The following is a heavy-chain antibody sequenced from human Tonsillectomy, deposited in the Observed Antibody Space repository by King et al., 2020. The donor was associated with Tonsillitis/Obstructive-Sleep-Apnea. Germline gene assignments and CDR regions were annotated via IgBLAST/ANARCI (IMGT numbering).Heavy chain of an antibody. CDR3: PREGPDDFWSGYSPYYYYYYMDV. J-gene: IGHJ6*03. D-gene: IGHD3-3*01. V-gene: IGHV3-21*01. CDR1: GFTFSSYS. CDR2: ISSSSSYI. Sequence: VQLVESGGGLVKPGGSLRLSCAASGFTFSSYSMNWVRQAPGKGLEWVSSISSSSSYIYYADSVKGRFTISRDNAKNSLYLQMNSLRAEDTAVYYCPREGPDDFWSGYSPYYYYYYMDVWGKGTTVTVSS.